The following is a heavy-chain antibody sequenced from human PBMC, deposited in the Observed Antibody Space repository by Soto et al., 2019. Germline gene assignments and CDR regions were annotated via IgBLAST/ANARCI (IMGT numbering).Heavy chain of an antibody. CDR2: IYYSGST. J-gene: IGHJ5*02. V-gene: IGHV4-39*01. CDR3: ASCPPYSNDDWFDP. Sequence: QLQLQESGPGLVKPSETLSLTCTVSGGSISSSSYYWGWIRQPPGKGLEWIGSIYYSGSTYYNPSLKSRVTISVDTSKNQFSLKLSSVTAADTAVYYCASCPPYSNDDWFDPWGQGTLVTVSS. D-gene: IGHD4-4*01. CDR1: GGSISSSSYY.